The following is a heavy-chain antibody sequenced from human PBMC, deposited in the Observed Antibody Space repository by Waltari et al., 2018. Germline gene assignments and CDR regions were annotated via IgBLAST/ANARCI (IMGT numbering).Heavy chain of an antibody. J-gene: IGHJ4*02. Sequence: EVQLVESGGGLVQPGGSLILSWVASGFSLSSSWKTGVRQVPGTGLEWVANIKPDGSEKYYVDSVKGRFTVSRDNAKNSLYLQLNSLRAEDTAVYYCARDTPRESSSDYWGQGTLFTVSS. CDR2: IKPDGSEK. D-gene: IGHD6-6*01. CDR3: ARDTPRESSSDY. CDR1: GFSLSSSW. V-gene: IGHV3-7*01.